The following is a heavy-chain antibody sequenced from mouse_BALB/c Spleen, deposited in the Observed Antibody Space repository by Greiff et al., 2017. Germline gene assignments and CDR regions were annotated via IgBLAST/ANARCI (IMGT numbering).Heavy chain of an antibody. V-gene: IGHV5-17*02. Sequence: EVHLVESGGGLVQPGGSRKLSCAASGFTFSSFGMHWVRQAPEKGLEWVAYISSGSSTIYYADTVKGRFTISRDNPKNTLFLQMTSLRSEDTAMYYCARNFLFDYWGQGTTLTVSS. CDR2: ISSGSSTI. CDR3: ARNFLFDY. J-gene: IGHJ2*01. CDR1: GFTFSSFG.